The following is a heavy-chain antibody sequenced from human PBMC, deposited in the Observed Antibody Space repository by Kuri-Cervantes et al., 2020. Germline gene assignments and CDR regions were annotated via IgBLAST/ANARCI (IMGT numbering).Heavy chain of an antibody. CDR1: GGSISSYY. CDR2: IYYSGST. CDR3: ARRSGYCSSTSCYKRPNYYYYYYMDV. J-gene: IGHJ6*03. V-gene: IGHV4-59*12. Sequence: SETLSLTCTVSGGSISSYYWSWIRQPPGKGLEWIGYIYYSGSTNYNPSLKSRVTISVDTSKNQFSLKLSSVTAADTAVYYCARRSGYCSSTSCYKRPNYYYYYYMDVWGKGTTVTVSS. D-gene: IGHD2-2*01.